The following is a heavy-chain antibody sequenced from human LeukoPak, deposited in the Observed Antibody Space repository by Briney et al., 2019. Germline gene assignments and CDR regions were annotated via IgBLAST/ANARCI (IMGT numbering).Heavy chain of an antibody. Sequence: GGSLRLSCAASGFTLSSYWMHWVRQAPGKGLVWVSRINSDGSTTNYADSVQGRFSISRDNAKNTLYPQMNSLRAEDTAVYYCARGSSGYSTTWGQGTLVTVSS. V-gene: IGHV3-74*01. J-gene: IGHJ5*02. CDR3: ARGSSGYSTT. D-gene: IGHD6-13*01. CDR1: GFTLSSYW. CDR2: INSDGSTT.